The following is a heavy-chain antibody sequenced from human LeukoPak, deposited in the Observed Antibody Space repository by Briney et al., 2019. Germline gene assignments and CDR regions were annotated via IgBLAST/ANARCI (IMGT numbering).Heavy chain of an antibody. CDR1: GFTFSDYY. CDR3: ARDLGYSYGLYFDY. Sequence: GGSLRLSCAASGFTFSDYYMSWLREAPRKGVEWVSYISSSGSTIYYADSVKGRFTISRDNAKNSLYLQMNSRRAEDTGVYYRARDLGYSYGLYFDYWGQGTLVTASS. V-gene: IGHV3-11*04. CDR2: ISSSGSTI. D-gene: IGHD5-18*01. J-gene: IGHJ4*02.